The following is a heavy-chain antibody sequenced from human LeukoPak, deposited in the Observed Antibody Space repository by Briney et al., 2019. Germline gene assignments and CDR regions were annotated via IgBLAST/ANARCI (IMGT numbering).Heavy chain of an antibody. CDR2: INPKSGGT. CDR3: ARTSRQEDY. V-gene: IGHV1-2*02. J-gene: IGHJ4*02. CDR1: GYTFIGYY. Sequence: GASVTVSFTASGYTFIGYYIYWVRQAPGQGLEWMGWINPKSGGTNYAQKFQGRVTMTRDTSISTAYMELSRLRSDDTAVYYCARTSRQEDYWGQGTLITVSS.